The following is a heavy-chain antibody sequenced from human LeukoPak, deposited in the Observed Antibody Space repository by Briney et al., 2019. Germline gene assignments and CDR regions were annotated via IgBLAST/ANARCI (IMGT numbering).Heavy chain of an antibody. Sequence: GASVKVSCKASGYTFTGYYMHGVRQAPGQGLEWMGWINPNSGGTNYAQKFQGRVTMTRDTSISTAYMELSRLRSDDTAVYYCASKLGYCSGGSCYTSRGAFDIWGQGTMVTVSS. J-gene: IGHJ3*02. V-gene: IGHV1-2*02. CDR1: GYTFTGYY. CDR2: INPNSGGT. CDR3: ASKLGYCSGGSCYTSRGAFDI. D-gene: IGHD2-15*01.